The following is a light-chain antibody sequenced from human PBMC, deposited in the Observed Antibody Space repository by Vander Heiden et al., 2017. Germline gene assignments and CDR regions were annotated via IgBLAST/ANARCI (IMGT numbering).Light chain of an antibody. J-gene: IGKJ3*01. CDR2: WAA. CDR1: QSRVDSPNNKNY. CDR3: QHYYRPPFT. Sequence: EILMPQTPDSLAVSLGQRSTINCKSSQSRVDSPNNKNYLSWCKQKPGQPPKWLIYWAATRESGVPDRFSGSGSGTDVTRSISSLQAEDVAVYYCQHYYRPPFTFGPGTKVDIK. V-gene: IGKV4-1*01.